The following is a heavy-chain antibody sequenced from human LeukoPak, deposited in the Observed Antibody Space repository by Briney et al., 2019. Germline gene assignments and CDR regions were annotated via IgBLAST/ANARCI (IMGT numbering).Heavy chain of an antibody. CDR1: DGSISNYY. J-gene: IGHJ6*02. D-gene: IGHD6-6*01. CDR3: ARSSSSDPYYYGMDV. Sequence: PSETLSLTCTVSDGSISNYYWHWIRQPPGKGLEWIGYIYYSGSTNYNPSLKSRVTISVDTSKNQFSLKLSSVTAADTAVYYCARSSSSDPYYYGMDVWGQGTTVTVSS. V-gene: IGHV4-59*01. CDR2: IYYSGST.